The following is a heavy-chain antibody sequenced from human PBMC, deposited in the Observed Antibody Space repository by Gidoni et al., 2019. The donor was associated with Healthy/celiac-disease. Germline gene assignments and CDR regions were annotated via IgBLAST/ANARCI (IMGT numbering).Heavy chain of an antibody. CDR1: GFTFSNAW. J-gene: IGHJ4*02. V-gene: IGHV3-15*01. D-gene: IGHD3-10*01. CDR3: TTDRGTMVRGVIYFLDY. CDR2: IKSKTDGGTT. Sequence: EVQLVESGGGLVKPGGSLRLSCAASGFTFSNAWMSWVRQAPGKGLEWVGRIKSKTDGGTTDYAAPVKGRFTISRDDSKNTLYLQMNSLKTEDTAVYYCTTDRGTMVRGVIYFLDYWGQGTLVTVSS.